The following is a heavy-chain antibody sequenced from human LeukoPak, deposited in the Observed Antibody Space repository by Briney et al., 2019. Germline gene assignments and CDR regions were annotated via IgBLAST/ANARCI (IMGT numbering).Heavy chain of an antibody. CDR1: GFTFTSYD. J-gene: IGHJ5*02. Sequence: ASVKVSCKASGFTFTSYDINWVRQASGQGLEWMGWMNPNNGNTGYAQKFQGRVTMTRDTSISTAYMELRGLRSEDTAVYYCARDADYGDYVGGNDPWGQGTLVTVSS. CDR3: ARDADYGDYVGGNDP. V-gene: IGHV1-8*01. CDR2: MNPNNGNT. D-gene: IGHD4-17*01.